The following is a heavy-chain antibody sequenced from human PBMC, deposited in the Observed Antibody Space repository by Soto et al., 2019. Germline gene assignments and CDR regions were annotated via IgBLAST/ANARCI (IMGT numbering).Heavy chain of an antibody. CDR1: GYTFTSYY. J-gene: IGHJ4*02. CDR3: PRDAGYDFWSGYCDY. Sequence: ASVKVSCKASGYTFTSYYMHWVRQAPGQGLEWMGWINPNSGGTNYAQKFQGWVTMTRDTSISTAYMELSRLKSDDTAVYYCPRDAGYDFWSGYCDYWGQGTLVTVSS. D-gene: IGHD3-3*01. V-gene: IGHV1-2*04. CDR2: INPNSGGT.